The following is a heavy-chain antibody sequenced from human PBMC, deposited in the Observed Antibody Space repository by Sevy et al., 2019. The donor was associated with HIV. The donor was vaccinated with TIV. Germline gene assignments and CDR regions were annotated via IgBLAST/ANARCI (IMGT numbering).Heavy chain of an antibody. CDR3: ARGRYYYDNAAYYALDS. CDR2: IWSDGAYQ. CDR1: GFTFSNYA. Sequence: GGSLRLSCAATGFTFSNYAMHWVRQAPGKGMEWVAIIWSDGAYQYHGDSVKGRFTISRDNSKNTQYLQMNNVRVEDTAVYYCARGRYYYDNAAYYALDSWGQGTLVTVSS. J-gene: IGHJ4*02. D-gene: IGHD3-22*01. V-gene: IGHV3-33*01.